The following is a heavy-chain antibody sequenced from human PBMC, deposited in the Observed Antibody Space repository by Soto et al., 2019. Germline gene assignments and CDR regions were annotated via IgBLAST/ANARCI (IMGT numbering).Heavy chain of an antibody. V-gene: IGHV5-51*01. Sequence: GESLKISCQGSGYSFSNYWIAWVRQMPGKGLEWMGVIYPGDSDTRYSPSFRGQVTISADKSISTAYLQWSTLKASDTAMYYSARHVGGSGSFSRYWGQGTLVTVSS. CDR2: IYPGDSDT. J-gene: IGHJ4*01. D-gene: IGHD3-10*01. CDR3: ARHVGGSGSFSRY. CDR1: GYSFSNYW.